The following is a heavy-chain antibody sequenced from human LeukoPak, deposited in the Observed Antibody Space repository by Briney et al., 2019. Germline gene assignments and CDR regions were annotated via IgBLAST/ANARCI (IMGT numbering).Heavy chain of an antibody. CDR1: GGSISSYY. CDR3: ARENIYDSSGYYYSIGMDV. V-gene: IGHV4-59*01. Sequence: PSETLSLTCTVSGGSISSYYWSWIRQPPGKGLEWIGYIYYSGSTNYNPSLKSRVTISVDTSKNQFSLKLSSVTAADTAVYYCARENIYDSSGYYYSIGMDVWGQGTAVTVSS. J-gene: IGHJ6*02. D-gene: IGHD3-22*01. CDR2: IYYSGST.